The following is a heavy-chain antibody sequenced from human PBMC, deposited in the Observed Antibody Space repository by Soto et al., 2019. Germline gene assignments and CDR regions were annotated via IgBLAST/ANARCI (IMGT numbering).Heavy chain of an antibody. V-gene: IGHV4-4*02. CDR1: GGSFTSNNW. J-gene: IGHJ4*02. D-gene: IGHD1-7*01. CDR3: ASRDPGTSVDY. CDR2: IYRTGST. Sequence: SATLSLTSAVSGGSFTSNNWWTLVRQPPGQGLEWIGEIYRTGSTNYNPSLKSRVTISLDKSENQFSLKVTSLTAADTAVYYCASRDPGTSVDYWGQGTLVTVSS.